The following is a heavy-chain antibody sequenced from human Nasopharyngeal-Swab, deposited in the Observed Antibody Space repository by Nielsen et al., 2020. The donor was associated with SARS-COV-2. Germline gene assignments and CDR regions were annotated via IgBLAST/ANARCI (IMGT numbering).Heavy chain of an antibody. CDR2: IFPDDSDT. D-gene: IGHD3-10*01. CDR1: GYSFTSYW. CDR3: ARTEYGSGTNFDY. V-gene: IGHV5-51*01. J-gene: IGHJ4*02. Sequence: GGSLRLSCKGSGYSFTSYWIGWVRQMPGKGLEWMGIIFPDDSDTRYSPSFQGQVTISVDASTTTAYLQWSSLKASDTAMYYCARTEYGSGTNFDYWGQGTLVTVSS.